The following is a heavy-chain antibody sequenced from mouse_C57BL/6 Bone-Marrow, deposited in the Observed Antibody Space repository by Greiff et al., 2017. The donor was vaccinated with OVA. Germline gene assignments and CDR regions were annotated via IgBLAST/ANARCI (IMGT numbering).Heavy chain of an antibody. J-gene: IGHJ3*01. D-gene: IGHD2-5*01. Sequence: EVKVVESGGGLVKPGGSLKLSCAASGFTFSSYAMSWVRQTPEKRLEWVATISDGGSYTYYPDNVKGRFTISRDNAKNNRYLQMSHLKSEDTAMYYCAREDSNYVLFAYWGQGTLVTVSA. V-gene: IGHV5-4*01. CDR1: GFTFSSYA. CDR2: ISDGGSYT. CDR3: AREDSNYVLFAY.